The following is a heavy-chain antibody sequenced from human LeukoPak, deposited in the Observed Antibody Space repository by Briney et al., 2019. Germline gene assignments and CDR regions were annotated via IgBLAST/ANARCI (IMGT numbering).Heavy chain of an antibody. CDR2: ISGSGGST. V-gene: IGHV3-23*01. CDR3: AKVVAGQNWFDP. D-gene: IGHD2-15*01. J-gene: IGHJ5*02. Sequence: GGSLRLSCAASGFTFSSYAMSWVRQAPGKRLEWVSAISGSGGSTYYADSVKGRFTISRDNSKNTLYLQMNSLRAEDTAVYYCAKVVAGQNWFDPWGQGTLVTVSS. CDR1: GFTFSSYA.